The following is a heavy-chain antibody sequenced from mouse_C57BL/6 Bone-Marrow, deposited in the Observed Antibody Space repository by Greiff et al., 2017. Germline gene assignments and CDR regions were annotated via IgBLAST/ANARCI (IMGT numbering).Heavy chain of an antibody. CDR3: TTGRWLFDY. CDR2: LDPENGDT. D-gene: IGHD2-3*01. CDR1: GFNIKDDY. J-gene: IGHJ2*01. Sequence: VQLQQSGAELVRPGASVKLSCTASGFNIKDDYMHWVKQRPEQGLEWIGWLDPENGDTEYASKFQGKATITADTSSHTAYLHLSSLTSEDTAVYYCTTGRWLFDYWGQGTTLTVSS. V-gene: IGHV14-4*01.